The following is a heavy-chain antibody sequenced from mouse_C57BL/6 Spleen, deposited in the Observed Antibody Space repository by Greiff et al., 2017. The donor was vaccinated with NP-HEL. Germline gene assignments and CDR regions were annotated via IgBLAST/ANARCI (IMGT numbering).Heavy chain of an antibody. CDR3: ARSGYGSSPYFDY. Sequence: VQLQQPGAELVMPGASVKLSCKASGYTFTSYWMHWVKQRPGQGLEWIGEIDPSDSYTNYNQKFKGKSTLTVDKSSSTAYMQLSSLTSEDSAVYYCARSGYGSSPYFDYWGQGTTLTVSS. D-gene: IGHD1-1*01. V-gene: IGHV1-69*01. J-gene: IGHJ2*01. CDR1: GYTFTSYW. CDR2: IDPSDSYT.